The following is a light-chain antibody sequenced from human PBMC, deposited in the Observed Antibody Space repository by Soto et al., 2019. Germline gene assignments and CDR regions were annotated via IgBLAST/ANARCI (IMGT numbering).Light chain of an antibody. CDR3: QQYDSYSWT. J-gene: IGKJ1*01. CDR1: QSVSNW. V-gene: IGKV1-5*01. CDR2: DVS. Sequence: DIQMTQSPSTLSASVGERVTITCRASQSVSNWLAWYQQKPGKAPKLLIYDVSSLESGVPSRFRGSGSGTEFILTISSLQPDDFATYYCQQYDSYSWTFDQGTKVEMK.